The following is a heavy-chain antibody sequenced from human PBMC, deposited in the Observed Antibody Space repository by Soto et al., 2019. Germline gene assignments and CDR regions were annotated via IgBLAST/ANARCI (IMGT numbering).Heavy chain of an antibody. J-gene: IGHJ4*02. Sequence: PSETLSLTCSVSGYSISTGYYWGWIRQPPGKGLEWIGSMHHSGRTYYNPSLRSRITISIDTSKNQFSLKLSSVTAADTAVYYCARETSTVTKFNYWGQGTLVTVSS. D-gene: IGHD4-17*01. V-gene: IGHV4-38-2*02. CDR2: MHHSGRT. CDR1: GYSISTGYY. CDR3: ARETSTVTKFNY.